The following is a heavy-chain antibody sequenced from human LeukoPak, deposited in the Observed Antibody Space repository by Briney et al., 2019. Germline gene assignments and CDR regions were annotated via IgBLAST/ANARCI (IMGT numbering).Heavy chain of an antibody. D-gene: IGHD4-17*01. J-gene: IGHJ6*03. CDR3: ARAGGSTVTTLNYYYYYYYYLDV. CDR1: GGSFSGYY. CDR2: INHSGST. Sequence: SSETLSLTCAVYGGSFSGYYWSWIRQPPGKGLEWIGGINHSGSTNYNPSLKSRVTISVDTSKNQFSLKLSSVTAADTAVYYCARAGGSTVTTLNYYYYYYYYLDVWGKGTTVTVS. V-gene: IGHV4-34*01.